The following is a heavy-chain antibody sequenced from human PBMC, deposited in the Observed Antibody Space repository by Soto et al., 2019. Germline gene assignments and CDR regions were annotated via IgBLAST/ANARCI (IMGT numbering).Heavy chain of an antibody. CDR3: AKDLEDTAMISVTYHYYYGMDG. D-gene: IGHD5-18*01. CDR2: ISYDGSAQ. Sequence: GGSLSLSCASSGFIFSYHGIHWVRPAPDEGLAWVAVISYDGSAQYYADSVRSRFIISRDNSKNTLYLQMNSLRPEDTGVYYCAKDLEDTAMISVTYHYYYGMDGWGQGTTVTVSS. V-gene: IGHV3-30*18. CDR1: GFIFSYHG. J-gene: IGHJ6*02.